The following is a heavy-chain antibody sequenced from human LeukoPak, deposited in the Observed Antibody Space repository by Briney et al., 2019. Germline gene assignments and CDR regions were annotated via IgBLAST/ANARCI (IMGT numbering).Heavy chain of an antibody. D-gene: IGHD6-13*01. CDR2: ISGSGGST. CDR3: AKDRSDNTTWYVGSH. Sequence: LSGGSLRLSCAASGFTFSNYAMSWVRQAPGKGLEWVSAISGSGGSTYYADSVKGRFTISRDNSKNTLYLQMNSLRAEDTAVYYCAKDRSDNTTWYVGSHWGQGTLVTVSS. CDR1: GFTFSNYA. V-gene: IGHV3-23*01. J-gene: IGHJ4*02.